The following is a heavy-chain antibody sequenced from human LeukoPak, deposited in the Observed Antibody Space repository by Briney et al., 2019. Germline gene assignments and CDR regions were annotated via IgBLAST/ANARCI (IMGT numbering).Heavy chain of an antibody. J-gene: IGHJ4*02. V-gene: IGHV4-59*01. CDR2: VYYSGST. CDR1: GGSISSYY. Sequence: SETLSLTCTVSGGSISSYYWNWIRQPPGKGLEWIGYVYYSGSTNYNPSLKSRVTISVDTSKNQFSLKLSSVTAADTAVYYCARGADSSGYYSIFYFDYWGQGTLVTVSS. D-gene: IGHD3-22*01. CDR3: ARGADSSGYYSIFYFDY.